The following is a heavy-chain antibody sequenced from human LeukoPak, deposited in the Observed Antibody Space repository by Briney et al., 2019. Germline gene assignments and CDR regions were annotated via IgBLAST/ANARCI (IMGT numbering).Heavy chain of an antibody. Sequence: SESLSLTRTVARRSIGSGSYDWGWIRQPAVNGLEWIGRMSISGNTHYNPCVKSRVTVSLDTSKHQFSLTLSSVTAADTAVYYCARDNRAAAGNYWFDPWGQGTLVTVSS. J-gene: IGHJ5*02. CDR3: ARDNRAAAGNYWFDP. CDR1: RRSIGSGSYD. V-gene: IGHV4-61*02. CDR2: MSISGNT. D-gene: IGHD6-13*01.